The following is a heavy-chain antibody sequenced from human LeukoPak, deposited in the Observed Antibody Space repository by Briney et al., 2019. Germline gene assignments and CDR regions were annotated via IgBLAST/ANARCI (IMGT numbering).Heavy chain of an antibody. D-gene: IGHD3-3*01. J-gene: IGHJ4*02. CDR1: GYSFTIYW. Sequence: PGESLKISCKGSGYSFTIYWIGWVRQMPGKGLEWMGIIYPGDSDTRYSPSFQGQVTISADKSISTAYLQWSSLKASDTAMYYCARGPPRVNYDFWSGYFDIDYWGQGTLVTVSS. CDR2: IYPGDSDT. CDR3: ARGPPRVNYDFWSGYFDIDY. V-gene: IGHV5-51*01.